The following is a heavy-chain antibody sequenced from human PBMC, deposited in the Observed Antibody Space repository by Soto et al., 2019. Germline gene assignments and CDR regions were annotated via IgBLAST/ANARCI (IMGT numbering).Heavy chain of an antibody. CDR3: ARSDGRY. V-gene: IGHV4-39*07. CDR1: GGSISSGGYY. J-gene: IGHJ4*01. CDR2: IYYSGST. Sequence: PSETLSLTCTVSGGSISSGGYYWVWIRQPPGKGLEWIGSIYYSGSTYYNPSLKSRVTISVDTSKNQFSLKLSSVTAAGTAVYYCARSDGRYWGQGTLVTVPQ.